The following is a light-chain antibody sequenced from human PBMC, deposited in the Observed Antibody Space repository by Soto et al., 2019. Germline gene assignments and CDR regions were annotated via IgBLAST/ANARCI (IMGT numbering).Light chain of an antibody. CDR3: QQNYSTPRT. V-gene: IGKV1-39*01. CDR2: AAS. Sequence: DIQMTQSPSSLSASVGDRVTITCRASQSISSYLNWYQQKPGKAPKLLIYAASSLQSGVPSRFSGSGSGTDFPLTISSLQPEDFATYYCQQNYSTPRTFGQGTKVEIK. CDR1: QSISSY. J-gene: IGKJ1*01.